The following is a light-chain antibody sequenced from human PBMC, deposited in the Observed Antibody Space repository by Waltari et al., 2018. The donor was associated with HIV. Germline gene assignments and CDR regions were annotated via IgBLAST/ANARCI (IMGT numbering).Light chain of an antibody. CDR2: QDS. Sequence: SYELTQPPSVSVSPGQTASITCSGNKLGHKFVCWYQQRPGQSPVVVMYQDSRRPSGIPERFSGSNSGNTATLTSSGTQAMDEVDYYCQAWGSSPVFGGGTKLTVL. CDR3: QAWGSSPV. J-gene: IGLJ2*01. V-gene: IGLV3-1*01. CDR1: KLGHKF.